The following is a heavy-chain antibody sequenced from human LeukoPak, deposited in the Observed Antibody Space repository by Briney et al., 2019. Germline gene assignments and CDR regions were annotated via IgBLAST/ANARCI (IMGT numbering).Heavy chain of an antibody. CDR3: ARVRGSRWPIAYFDY. CDR1: GFNFNALS. Sequence: GGFLRLSCAASGFNFNALSMIWVRQAPGKGLEWLSYITGSSSTIYYTDSVKGRFTISRDNAKNSVYLQMNSLRDEDTAVYFCARVRGSRWPIAYFDYWGQGTLVTVSS. V-gene: IGHV3-48*02. J-gene: IGHJ4*02. D-gene: IGHD6-13*01. CDR2: ITGSSSTI.